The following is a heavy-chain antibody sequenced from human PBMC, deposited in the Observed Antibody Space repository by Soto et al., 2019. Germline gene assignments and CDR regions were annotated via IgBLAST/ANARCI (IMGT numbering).Heavy chain of an antibody. Sequence: SDTLSLTCNESIASIRSRKWWTWFRQTPGKGLEWIGEIYHSGSINHNPSLKSRVTMSLDKSKNQFSLKMTSVTAADTAVYYCASKFGELLADAFDIWGQGTVVT. CDR3: ASKFGELLADAFDI. J-gene: IGHJ3*02. D-gene: IGHD3-10*01. CDR2: IYHSGSI. CDR1: IASIRSRKW. V-gene: IGHV4-4*02.